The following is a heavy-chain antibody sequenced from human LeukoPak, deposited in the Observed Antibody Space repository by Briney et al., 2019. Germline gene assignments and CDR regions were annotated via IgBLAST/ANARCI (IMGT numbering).Heavy chain of an antibody. D-gene: IGHD4-17*01. J-gene: IGHJ4*02. V-gene: IGHV2-5*02. Sequence: SGPTLVQPTQTLTLTCTFSGFSLTTSGVVVGWVRQPPGKALEWVAFIYGDDNKRYSPSLKSRLTITKDTSKNQVVLTMTNVDPVDTATYYCVHRTTVTSFDYWGQGTLVTVSS. CDR3: VHRTTVTSFDY. CDR2: IYGDDNK. CDR1: GFSLTTSGVV.